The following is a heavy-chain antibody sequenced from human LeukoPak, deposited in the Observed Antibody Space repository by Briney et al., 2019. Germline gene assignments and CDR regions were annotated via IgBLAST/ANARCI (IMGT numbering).Heavy chain of an antibody. CDR1: GFTFSSYA. CDR3: VKDPQILTGHEAFDI. Sequence: PGGSLRLSCSASGFTFSSYAMHWVRQAPGKGLEYVSAISSNGGSTYYADSVKGRFTISRDNSKNTMYLQMSSLRAEDTAVYYCVKDPQILTGHEAFDIWGQGTMVTVSS. CDR2: ISSNGGST. V-gene: IGHV3-64D*06. J-gene: IGHJ3*02. D-gene: IGHD3-9*01.